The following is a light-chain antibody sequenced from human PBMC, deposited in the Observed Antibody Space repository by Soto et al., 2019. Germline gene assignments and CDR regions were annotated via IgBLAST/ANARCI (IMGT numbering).Light chain of an antibody. Sequence: QSVLTQPPSASGTPGQRVTISCSGSSSNIGSNTVNWYQQLPGTAPKLPIYSNNQRPSGVPDRFSGSKSGTSASLAISGLQSEAEADYYCAAWDDSLNGRVFGGWTKLTVL. V-gene: IGLV1-44*01. CDR1: SSNIGSNT. J-gene: IGLJ3*02. CDR3: AAWDDSLNGRV. CDR2: SNN.